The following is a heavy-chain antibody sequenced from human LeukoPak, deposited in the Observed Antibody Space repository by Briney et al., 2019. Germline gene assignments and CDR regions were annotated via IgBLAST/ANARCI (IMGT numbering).Heavy chain of an antibody. V-gene: IGHV3-7*01. CDR1: GFTFSSYW. Sequence: PGGSLRLSCAASGFTFSSYWMSWVRQAPGKGLEWVANIKQDGSEKYYVDSVKGRFTISRDNAKNSLYLQMNSLRAEDTAVYYCARGGPSRYGYYFDYWGQGTLVTVSS. J-gene: IGHJ4*02. D-gene: IGHD2-2*01. CDR2: IKQDGSEK. CDR3: ARGGPSRYGYYFDY.